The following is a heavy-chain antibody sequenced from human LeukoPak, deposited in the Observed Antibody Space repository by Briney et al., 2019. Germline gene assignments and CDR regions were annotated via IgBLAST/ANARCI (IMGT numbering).Heavy chain of an antibody. J-gene: IGHJ6*02. CDR2: ISGSGGST. V-gene: IGHV3-23*01. D-gene: IGHD7-27*01. CDR1: GFTFTSYT. Sequence: GGSLRLSCAASGFTFTSYTMSWVRQAPGKGLEWVSGISGSGGSTNYADSVKGRFTISRDNSKSTLYLQMNSLRAEDTAVYYRARARAWGRNWSLYFGMDVWGQGTTVTVSS. CDR3: ARARAWGRNWSLYFGMDV.